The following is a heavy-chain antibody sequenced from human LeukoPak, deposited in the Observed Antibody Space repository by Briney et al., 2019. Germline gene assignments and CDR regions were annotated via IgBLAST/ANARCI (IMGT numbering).Heavy chain of an antibody. CDR2: ISYDGSNK. Sequence: GGSLRLSCVASGFTFSSYGMHWVRQAPGKGLEWVAVISYDGSNKYYADSVKGRFTISRDNSKNTLYLQMNSLRAEDTAVYYCAKDLGGVATKSPALDYWGQGTLVTVSS. CDR3: AKDLGGVATKSPALDY. CDR1: GFTFSSYG. J-gene: IGHJ4*02. V-gene: IGHV3-30*18. D-gene: IGHD5-12*01.